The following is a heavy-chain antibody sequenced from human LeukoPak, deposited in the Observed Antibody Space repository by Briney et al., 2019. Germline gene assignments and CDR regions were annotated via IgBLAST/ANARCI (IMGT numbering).Heavy chain of an antibody. V-gene: IGHV1-2*02. CDR1: GYTFSGYY. D-gene: IGHD3-22*01. CDR3: ACDSSGYYYLGVY. J-gene: IGHJ4*02. Sequence: GASVKVSCKASGYTFSGYYMHWMRQAPGQGLEWMGWINPNTGDTNYAQKFQGRVTMTRDTSITTAYMELSSLRSDDTAVYYCACDSSGYYYLGVYWGQGTLVTVSS. CDR2: INPNTGDT.